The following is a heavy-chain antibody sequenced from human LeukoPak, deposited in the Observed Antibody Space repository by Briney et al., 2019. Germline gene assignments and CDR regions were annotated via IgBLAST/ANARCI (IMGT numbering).Heavy chain of an antibody. Sequence: GASVKVSCKASGYTFTGYYMHWVRQAPGQGLEWMGWINPYSGGTNYAQKFQGRVTMTRDTSISTAYMELSRLRSDDTAVYYCARDYYGSGSYADTVGFWFDPWGQGTLVTVSS. CDR1: GYTFTGYY. CDR2: INPYSGGT. CDR3: ARDYYGSGSYADTVGFWFDP. D-gene: IGHD3-10*01. V-gene: IGHV1-2*02. J-gene: IGHJ5*02.